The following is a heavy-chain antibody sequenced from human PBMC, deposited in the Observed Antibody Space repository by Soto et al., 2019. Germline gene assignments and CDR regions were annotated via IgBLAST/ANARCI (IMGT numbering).Heavy chain of an antibody. CDR1: GFILSGYN. V-gene: IGHV3-13*05. J-gene: IGHJ6*02. D-gene: IGHD3-22*01. Sequence: GGSLRLSCVASGFILSGYNMHWVRQATGEGLEWVSAIGTAGDPYYSGSVKGRFTISRGNAENSVYLQMNSLRAGDTAVYYCARAGYDSSGYYFYAMDVWGPGTTVTVSS. CDR3: ARAGYDSSGYYFYAMDV. CDR2: IGTAGDP.